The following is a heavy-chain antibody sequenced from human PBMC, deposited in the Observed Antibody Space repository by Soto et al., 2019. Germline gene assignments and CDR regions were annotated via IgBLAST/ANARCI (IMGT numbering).Heavy chain of an antibody. CDR2: IRSKANSYAT. CDR3: TSQAVAGNGY. CDR1: GFTFSGSA. Sequence: GGSLRLSCAASGFTFSGSAMHWVRQASGKGLEWVGRIRSKANSYATAYAASVKGRFTISRDDSKNTAYLQMNSLKTEDTAVYYCTSQAVAGNGYWGQRTLVTVSS. J-gene: IGHJ4*02. V-gene: IGHV3-73*01. D-gene: IGHD6-19*01.